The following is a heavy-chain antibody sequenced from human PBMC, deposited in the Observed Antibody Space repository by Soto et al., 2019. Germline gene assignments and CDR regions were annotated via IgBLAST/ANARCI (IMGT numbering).Heavy chain of an antibody. CDR2: INPNSGNT. Sequence: QVQLVQSGAEVKKPGASVKVSCKASGYTFTSYDINWVRQATGQGLEWMGWINPNSGNTGYAQKFQGRVTMTRNTSISKDYMELSSLRAEDTALYYCAREQTSYGMDVWGQGTTVTVSS. CDR3: AREQTSYGMDV. J-gene: IGHJ6*02. V-gene: IGHV1-8*01. D-gene: IGHD6-13*01. CDR1: GYTFTSYD.